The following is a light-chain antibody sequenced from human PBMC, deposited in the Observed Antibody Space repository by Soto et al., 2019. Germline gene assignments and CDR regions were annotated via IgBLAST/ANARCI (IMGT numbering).Light chain of an antibody. J-gene: IGKJ3*01. CDR1: QDIGNF. V-gene: IGKV1-33*01. Sequence: DIQMTQSPSSLSASVGDRVTIACQASQDIGNFLNWYQHKPGKAPKLVIYGASNLEAGVPSRFSGSESGTDITFTISSLQPEDVATYYCQHYDYLPLFGPGTKVDIK. CDR2: GAS. CDR3: QHYDYLPL.